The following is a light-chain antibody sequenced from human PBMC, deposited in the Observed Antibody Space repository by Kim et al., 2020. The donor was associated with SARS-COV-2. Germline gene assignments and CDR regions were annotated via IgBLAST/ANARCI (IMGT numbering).Light chain of an antibody. CDR2: GAS. Sequence: SASVGNRVTITCRASQAISTHLAWYQQKVGKVPQLLIYGASTLQPGVPSRFSSSGSGTEFTLTINNLQPEDIATYYCQKSYSAPFTFGQGTKLEIK. CDR3: QKSYSAPFT. V-gene: IGKV1-27*01. J-gene: IGKJ2*01. CDR1: QAISTH.